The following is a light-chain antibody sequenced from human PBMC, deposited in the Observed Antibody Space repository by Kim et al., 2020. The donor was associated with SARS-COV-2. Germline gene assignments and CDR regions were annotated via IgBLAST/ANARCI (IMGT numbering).Light chain of an antibody. CDR1: QGISNY. J-gene: IGKJ3*01. CDR3: QKYNSAPFT. V-gene: IGKV1-27*01. CDR2: GAS. Sequence: ASVGHRVTITCRASQGISNYLAWYQQKPEKVPKLLIYGASTVQSGVPSRFSVSGSGTDFPLTISSLQPEDVATYYCQKYNSAPFTFGPGTKVDIK.